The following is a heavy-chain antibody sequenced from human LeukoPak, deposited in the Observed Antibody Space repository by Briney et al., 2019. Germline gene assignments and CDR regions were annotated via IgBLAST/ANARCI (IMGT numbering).Heavy chain of an antibody. CDR1: GFTVNNNY. CDR2: IYSGGTT. D-gene: IGHD2-21*02. V-gene: IGHV3-53*01. Sequence: GGSLRLSCAASGFTVNNNYMIWVRQAPGKGLEWVSLIYSGGTTYYADSVKGRFTISRDNSKNTLYLQMNSLRAEDTAVYYCARVEGDYYYYYYMDVWGKGTTDTVSS. CDR3: ARVEGDYYYYYYMDV. J-gene: IGHJ6*03.